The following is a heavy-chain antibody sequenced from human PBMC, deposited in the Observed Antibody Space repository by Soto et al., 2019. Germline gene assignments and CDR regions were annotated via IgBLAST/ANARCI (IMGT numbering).Heavy chain of an antibody. CDR1: GYSISSGYY. D-gene: IGHD3-9*01. Sequence: SETLSLTXAVSGYSISSGYYWGWIRQPPGKGLEWIGSIYHSGSTYYNPSLKSRVTISVDTSKNQFSLKLSSVTAADTAVYYCARGLVLRYFDWLRGDAFDIWGQGTMVTVSS. V-gene: IGHV4-38-2*01. CDR3: ARGLVLRYFDWLRGDAFDI. J-gene: IGHJ3*02. CDR2: IYHSGST.